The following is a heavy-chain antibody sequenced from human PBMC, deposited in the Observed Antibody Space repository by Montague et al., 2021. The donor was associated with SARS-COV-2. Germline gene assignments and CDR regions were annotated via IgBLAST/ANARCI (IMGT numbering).Heavy chain of an antibody. V-gene: IGHV4-59*13. CDR1: GASFSTYH. Sequence: SETLSLTCFVSGASFSTYHWSWLRQSPGKGLEWIGFVYYNGSTKYNPSLESRVTISLGPSKHQFSLRLISMTVADTAVYYCAREARLSNYGGHDGLDFWGQGTTVIVSS. CDR2: VYYNGST. CDR3: AREARLSNYGGHDGLDF. J-gene: IGHJ3*01. D-gene: IGHD4/OR15-4a*01.